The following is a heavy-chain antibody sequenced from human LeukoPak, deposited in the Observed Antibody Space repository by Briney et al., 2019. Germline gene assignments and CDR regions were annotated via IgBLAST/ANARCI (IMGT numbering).Heavy chain of an antibody. V-gene: IGHV4-38-2*02. CDR2: IFHTGRT. D-gene: IGHD5-12*01. CDR3: ARDGGYPTTDEGFDP. Sequence: SETLSLTCKVSGYSIGRDYYWAWLRQPPGKGLEWIGSIFHTGRTVYNPSYESRLTISMDTSKNEFFLRLNSVTAADTAVYFCARDGGYPTTDEGFDPWGLGTLVTVSS. J-gene: IGHJ5*02. CDR1: GYSIGRDYY.